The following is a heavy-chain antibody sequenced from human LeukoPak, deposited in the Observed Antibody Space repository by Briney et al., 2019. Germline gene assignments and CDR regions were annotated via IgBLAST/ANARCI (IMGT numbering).Heavy chain of an antibody. CDR1: GFTFSSYD. Sequence: GGSLRLSCAASGFTFSSYDMHWVRHATGKGLEWVSAIGTAGDTYYPGSVKGRFTISRENAKNSLYLQMNSLRAGDTAVYYCARSSSNDYGDYSDYYYYGMDVRGQGTTVTVSS. J-gene: IGHJ6*02. CDR2: IGTAGDT. D-gene: IGHD4-17*01. V-gene: IGHV3-13*01. CDR3: ARSSSNDYGDYSDYYYYGMDV.